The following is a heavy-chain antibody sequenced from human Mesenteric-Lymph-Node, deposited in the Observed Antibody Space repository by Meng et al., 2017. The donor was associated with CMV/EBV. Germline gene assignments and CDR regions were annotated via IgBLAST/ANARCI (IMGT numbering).Heavy chain of an antibody. CDR1: GFTFSRFW. CDR2: IKSDGSNT. D-gene: IGHD3-3*01. V-gene: IGHV3-74*01. Sequence: FGFTFSRFWMTWVRQAPGKGLVWVSRIKSDGSNTYYADSVKGRFTISRDNAKNTLYLQLNSLRAEDTAVYYCARGGYDFWSGYYGYWGQGTLVTVSS. J-gene: IGHJ4*02. CDR3: ARGGYDFWSGYYGY.